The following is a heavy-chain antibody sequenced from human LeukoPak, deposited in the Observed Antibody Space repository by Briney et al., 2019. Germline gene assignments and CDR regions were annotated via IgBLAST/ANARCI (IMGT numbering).Heavy chain of an antibody. CDR3: AKKSSSRGSIAAAG. D-gene: IGHD6-13*01. CDR1: GFTFSSYA. J-gene: IGHJ4*02. V-gene: IGHV3-23*01. Sequence: GGSLRLSCAASGFTFSSYARSWVRQAPGKGLEWVSAISGSGGSTYYADSVKGRFTISRDNSKNTLYLQMNSLRAEDTAVYYCAKKSSSRGSIAAAGWGQGTLVTVSS. CDR2: ISGSGGST.